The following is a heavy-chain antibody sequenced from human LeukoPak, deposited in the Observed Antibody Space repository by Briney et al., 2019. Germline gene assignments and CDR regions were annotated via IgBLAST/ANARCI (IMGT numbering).Heavy chain of an antibody. V-gene: IGHV3-30*02. D-gene: IGHD2-2*01. J-gene: IGHJ4*02. CDR2: IRYDGSNK. CDR3: AKLYCSSTSCYEGPNDY. CDR1: GFTFSSYG. Sequence: GGSLRLSCAASGFTFSSYGMHWVRQAPGKGLEWVAFIRYDGSNKYYADSVKGRFTISRDNSKNTLYLQMNSLRAEDTAVYYCAKLYCSSTSCYEGPNDYWGQGTLVTVSP.